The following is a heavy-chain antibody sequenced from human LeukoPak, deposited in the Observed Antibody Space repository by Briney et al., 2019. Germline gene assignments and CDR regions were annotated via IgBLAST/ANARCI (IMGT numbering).Heavy chain of an antibody. CDR2: ISYDGSNK. CDR3: ARGPNSNWSGLDF. J-gene: IGHJ4*02. Sequence: GGSLRLSCAASGFTFSSYAMHWVRQAPGKGLEWVAVISYDGSNKYYADSVKGRFTISRDNAKNTLYLQVNNLRAEDTAVYYCARGPNSNWSGLDFWGQGTLLTVSS. CDR1: GFTFSSYA. D-gene: IGHD6-6*01. V-gene: IGHV3-30-3*01.